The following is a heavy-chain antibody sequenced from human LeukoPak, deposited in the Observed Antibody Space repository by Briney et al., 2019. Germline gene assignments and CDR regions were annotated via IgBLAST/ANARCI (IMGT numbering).Heavy chain of an antibody. CDR1: GFTFSSYS. CDR2: ISSSSSYI. CDR3: ARQAGQQLVPGGDAFDI. V-gene: IGHV3-21*01. Sequence: PGGSLRLSCAASGFTFSSYSMNWVRQAPGKGLEWVSSISSSSSYIYYADSVKGRFTISRDNAKNSLYLQMNSLRAEDTAVYYCARQAGQQLVPGGDAFDIWGQGTMVTVSS. J-gene: IGHJ3*02. D-gene: IGHD6-13*01.